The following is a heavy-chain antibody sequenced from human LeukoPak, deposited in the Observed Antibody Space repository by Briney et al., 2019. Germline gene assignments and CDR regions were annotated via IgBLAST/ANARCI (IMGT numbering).Heavy chain of an antibody. V-gene: IGHV3-64D*06. Sequence: GALRLSCSASGFTITSYAMHWVRQAPGKGLEYVSALSSNGEIKFYADSVKGRFTISRDSSKNTLDLQMSSLRAEDTALYYCVKTYSGTYYDFWGQGTLVTVSS. D-gene: IGHD1-26*01. CDR2: LSSNGEIK. CDR1: GFTITSYA. CDR3: VKTYSGTYYDF. J-gene: IGHJ4*02.